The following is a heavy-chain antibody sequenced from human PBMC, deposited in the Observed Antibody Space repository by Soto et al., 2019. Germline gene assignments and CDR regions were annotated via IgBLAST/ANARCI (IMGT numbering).Heavy chain of an antibody. D-gene: IGHD2-15*01. CDR3: ARSVGYCSGGSCYLYYFDY. Sequence: ASVKVSCKASGYTFTSYGISWVRQAPGQGLEWMGWISAYNGNTNYAQKLQGRVTMTTDTSTSTAYMGLRSLRSDDTAVYYCARSVGYCSGGSCYLYYFDYWGQGTLVTVSS. J-gene: IGHJ4*02. CDR1: GYTFTSYG. CDR2: ISAYNGNT. V-gene: IGHV1-18*01.